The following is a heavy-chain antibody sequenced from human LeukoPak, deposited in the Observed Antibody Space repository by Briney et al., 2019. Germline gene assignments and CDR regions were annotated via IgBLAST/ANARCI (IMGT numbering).Heavy chain of an antibody. CDR3: GSLNTDYYDSSGYYNHF. V-gene: IGHV4-61*01. CDR1: GDSYKRDPYY. D-gene: IGHD3-22*01. Sequence: PSEPLSLPCIVSGDSYKRDPYYWRSIRQPPAKGLERIGYLCEGGRTNCNPSLQGRVTMSVDTSKNQFSLSVSSVTAADTAVYYCGSLNTDYYDSSGYYNHFWGQGTLVTVSS. J-gene: IGHJ4*02. CDR2: LCEGGRT.